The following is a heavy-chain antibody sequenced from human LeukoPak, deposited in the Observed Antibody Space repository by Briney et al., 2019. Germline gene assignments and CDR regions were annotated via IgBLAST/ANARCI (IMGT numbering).Heavy chain of an antibody. Sequence: SVKVSCKASGGTFSSYAISWVRQARGQGLEWMGGIIPIFGTANYAQKFQGRVTITADESTSTAYMELSSLRSEDTAVYYCARESVDTAILDYWGQGTLVTVSS. V-gene: IGHV1-69*01. CDR3: ARESVDTAILDY. D-gene: IGHD5-18*01. CDR2: IIPIFGTA. CDR1: GGTFSSYA. J-gene: IGHJ4*02.